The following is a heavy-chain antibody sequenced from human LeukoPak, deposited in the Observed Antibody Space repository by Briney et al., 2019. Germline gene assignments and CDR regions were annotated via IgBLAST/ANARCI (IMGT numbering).Heavy chain of an antibody. D-gene: IGHD6-19*01. J-gene: IGHJ4*02. Sequence: GGSLRLSCAASGFTFSSYWMSWVRQAPGKGLEWVANIKQDGSEKYYVDSVKGRFTISSDNAKNSLYLQMNSLRAEDTAVYYCARRLYSSGVGFFDCWGQGTLVTVSS. CDR3: ARRLYSSGVGFFDC. CDR2: IKQDGSEK. V-gene: IGHV3-7*01. CDR1: GFTFSSYW.